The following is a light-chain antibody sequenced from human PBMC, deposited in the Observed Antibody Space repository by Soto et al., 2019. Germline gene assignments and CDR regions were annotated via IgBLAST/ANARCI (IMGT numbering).Light chain of an antibody. CDR3: QSADSSDSFRVV. CDR2: KDS. CDR1: VLPKQF. V-gene: IGLV3-25*03. J-gene: IGLJ2*01. Sequence: SYELTQPPSVSVSPGQTARITCSGDVLPKQFVYWYQQKSGQAPVLVIYKDSDRPSGIPERFSGSTSGTTVTLTISAVQAEDEADYYCQSADSSDSFRVVFGGGTQLTVL.